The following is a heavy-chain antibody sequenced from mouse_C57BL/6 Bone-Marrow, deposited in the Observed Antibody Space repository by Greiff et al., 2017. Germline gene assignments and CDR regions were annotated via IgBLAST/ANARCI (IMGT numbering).Heavy chain of an antibody. CDR2: IRLKSDNYAT. J-gene: IGHJ4*01. Sequence: EVHLVESGGGLVQPGGSMKLSCVASGFTFSNYWMNWVRQSPEKGLEWVAQIRLKSDNYATHYAESVKGRFTISRDDSKSSVYLQMNNLRAEDTGIYYCTAYSNDAMDYWGQGTSVTVSS. V-gene: IGHV6-3*01. CDR3: TAYSNDAMDY. D-gene: IGHD2-5*01. CDR1: GFTFSNYW.